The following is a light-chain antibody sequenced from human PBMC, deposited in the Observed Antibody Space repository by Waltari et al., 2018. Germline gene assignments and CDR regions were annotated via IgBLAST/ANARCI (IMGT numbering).Light chain of an antibody. V-gene: IGKV3-15*01. Sequence: EIVMTQSPASLSLSPGERATLSCRDSQSVTSNLAWYQHKPGQAPRLLIYGASTRAAGIPVMSSGSGSGTEFTLTVSGLHSEDFAIYYCQLYNDWPPWTFGQGTKVEIK. CDR1: QSVTSN. CDR3: QLYNDWPPWT. J-gene: IGKJ1*01. CDR2: GAS.